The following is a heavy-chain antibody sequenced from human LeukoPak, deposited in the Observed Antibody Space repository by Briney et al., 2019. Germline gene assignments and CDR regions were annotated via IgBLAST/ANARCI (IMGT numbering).Heavy chain of an antibody. CDR2: ISSSGSTI. D-gene: IGHD6-19*01. V-gene: IGHV3-48*03. Sequence: GGSLRLSCAASGFTFSSYEMNWVRQAPGKGLEWVSYISSSGSTIYYADSVKGRFTISRDNAKNSLYLQMNSLRAEDTAVYYCGRADGSVWYTFDYWGQGTLVTVSS. CDR1: GFTFSSYE. J-gene: IGHJ4*02. CDR3: GRADGSVWYTFDY.